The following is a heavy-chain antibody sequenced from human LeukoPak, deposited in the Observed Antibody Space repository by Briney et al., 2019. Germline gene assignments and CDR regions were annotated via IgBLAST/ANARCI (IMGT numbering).Heavy chain of an antibody. CDR1: GYTFTDYY. CDR3: ARKTTALDY. Sequence: ASVKVSCKTSGYTFTDYYLYWVRQAPGQGPEWMGRISPDNGVTKIAQEFQGRVTMTRDTSINTIYMELGRLTGDDTAVYYCARKTTALDYWGQGTQISV. D-gene: IGHD4-17*01. J-gene: IGHJ4*02. CDR2: ISPDNGVT. V-gene: IGHV1-2*06.